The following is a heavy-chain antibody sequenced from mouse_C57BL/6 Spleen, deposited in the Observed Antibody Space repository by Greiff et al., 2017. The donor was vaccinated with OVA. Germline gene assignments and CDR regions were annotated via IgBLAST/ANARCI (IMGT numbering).Heavy chain of an antibody. D-gene: IGHD1-1*01. CDR2: IDPSDSYT. CDR3: ARNLYGSSYWYFDV. CDR1: GYTFTSYW. Sequence: QVQLQQPGAELVRPGTSVKLSCKASGYTFTSYWMHWVKQRPGQGLEWIGVIDPSDSYTNYNQKFKGKATLTVDTSSSTAYMQLSSLTSEDSAVYYCARNLYGSSYWYFDVWGTGTTVTVSS. J-gene: IGHJ1*03. V-gene: IGHV1-59*01.